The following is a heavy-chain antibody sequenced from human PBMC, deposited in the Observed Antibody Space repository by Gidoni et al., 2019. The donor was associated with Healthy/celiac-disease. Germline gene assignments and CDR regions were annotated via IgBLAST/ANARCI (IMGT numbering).Heavy chain of an antibody. V-gene: IGHV3-20*04. CDR1: GFAFDDYG. J-gene: IGHJ5*02. CDR2: INWNGGST. Sequence: EVQLVESGGGVVRPGGSLRLSCAASGFAFDDYGMSWVRQAPGKGLEWVSGINWNGGSTGYADSVKGRFTISRDNAKNSLYLQMNSLRAEDTALYYCARGGYCSGGSCYANWFDPWGQGTLVTVSS. D-gene: IGHD2-15*01. CDR3: ARGGYCSGGSCYANWFDP.